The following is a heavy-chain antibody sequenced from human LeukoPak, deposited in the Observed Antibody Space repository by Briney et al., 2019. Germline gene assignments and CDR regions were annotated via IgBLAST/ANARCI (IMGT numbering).Heavy chain of an antibody. CDR1: GYTFTSYG. Sequence: ASGKVSCKASGYTFTSYGISWVRQAPGQGHEWMGWISAYNGNTNYAQKLQGRVTMTTDTSTSTAYMELSSLRSEDTAVYYCASPIYDSSGYSDAFDIWGQGTMVTVSA. CDR3: ASPIYDSSGYSDAFDI. J-gene: IGHJ3*02. D-gene: IGHD3-22*01. V-gene: IGHV1-18*01. CDR2: ISAYNGNT.